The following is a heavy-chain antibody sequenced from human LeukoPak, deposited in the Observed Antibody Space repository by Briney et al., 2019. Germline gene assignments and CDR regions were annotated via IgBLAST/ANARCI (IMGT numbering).Heavy chain of an antibody. V-gene: IGHV1-69*13. CDR3: ARDDVGISAVGSV. J-gene: IGHJ4*02. CDR2: IIPIFGTA. Sequence: GASVKVSCKASGGTFSSYAISWVRQAPGQGLEWMGGIIPIFGTANYAQKFQGRVTITADESTSTAYMELSSLRSEDTAVYYCARDDVGISAVGSVWGQGTLVTVSS. D-gene: IGHD6-13*01. CDR1: GGTFSSYA.